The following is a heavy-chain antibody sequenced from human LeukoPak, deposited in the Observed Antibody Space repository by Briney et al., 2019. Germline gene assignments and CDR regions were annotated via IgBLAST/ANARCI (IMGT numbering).Heavy chain of an antibody. Sequence: GASVKVSCKASGYTFTSYAMHWVRQAPGQRLEWMGWINAGNGNTKYSQKFQGRVTITRDTPASTAYMELSSLRSEDTAVYYCARASRIAWSNWFDPWGQGTLVTVSS. CDR3: ARASRIAWSNWFDP. D-gene: IGHD6-6*01. V-gene: IGHV1-3*01. CDR2: INAGNGNT. J-gene: IGHJ5*02. CDR1: GYTFTSYA.